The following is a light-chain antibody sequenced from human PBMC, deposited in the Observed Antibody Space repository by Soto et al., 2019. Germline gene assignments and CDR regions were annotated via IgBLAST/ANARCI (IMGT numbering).Light chain of an antibody. CDR3: QKYNNWHLT. Sequence: EIVMTQSPATLSVSPGERATLSCRPSQSVSTNLAWYQQKPGQAPRLLIYGASTRATGIPARFSGSGSGTEFTLTISSLQSEDFAVYYCQKYNNWHLTFGGGTKVEIK. CDR1: QSVSTN. J-gene: IGKJ4*01. V-gene: IGKV3-15*01. CDR2: GAS.